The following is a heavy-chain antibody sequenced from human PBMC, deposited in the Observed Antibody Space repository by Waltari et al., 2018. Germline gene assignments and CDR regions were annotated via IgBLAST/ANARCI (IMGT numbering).Heavy chain of an antibody. CDR1: GGPFSSYA. CDR2: IIPIFGTA. V-gene: IGHV1-69*01. Sequence: QVQLVQSGAEVKKPGSSVKVSCKASGGPFSSYAISWVRPAPGQGLEWMGGIIPIFGTANYAQKFQGRVTITADESTSTAYMELSSLRSEDTAVYYCAIQRYDSSGYYWDYWGQGTLVTVSS. J-gene: IGHJ4*02. D-gene: IGHD3-22*01. CDR3: AIQRYDSSGYYWDY.